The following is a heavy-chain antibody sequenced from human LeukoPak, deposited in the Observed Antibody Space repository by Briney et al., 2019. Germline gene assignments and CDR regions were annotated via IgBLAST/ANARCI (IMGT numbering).Heavy chain of an antibody. Sequence: GSVKVSCKASGYTFTTYAMNRVRQAPGQGLEWMRWVSTNTGNPTYAQGFTGRFVYSVDTSVSTAYLQISSLKPEDTAVYYCARGFYEILTGYHTPHYWGQGTLVTVSP. J-gene: IGHJ4*02. CDR2: VSTNTGNP. CDR3: ARGFYEILTGYHTPHY. CDR1: GYTFTTYA. V-gene: IGHV7-4-1*02. D-gene: IGHD3-9*01.